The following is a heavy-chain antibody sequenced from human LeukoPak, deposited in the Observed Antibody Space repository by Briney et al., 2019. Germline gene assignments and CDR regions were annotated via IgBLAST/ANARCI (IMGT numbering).Heavy chain of an antibody. CDR3: ARQGYCTNGVCYSV. CDR2: IIPIFGTA. J-gene: IGHJ4*02. Sequence: ASVKVSCKASGGTFSSYAISWVRQAPGQGLEWMGGIIPIFGTANYAQKFPGRVTITADESTSTAYMELSSLRSEDTAVYYCARQGYCTNGVCYSVWGQGTLVTVSS. D-gene: IGHD2-8*01. CDR1: GGTFSSYA. V-gene: IGHV1-69*13.